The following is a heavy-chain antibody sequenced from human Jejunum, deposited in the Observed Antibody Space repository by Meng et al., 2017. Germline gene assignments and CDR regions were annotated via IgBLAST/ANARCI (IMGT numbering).Heavy chain of an antibody. CDR3: AKNYYGGNSYLFDY. D-gene: IGHD4-23*01. CDR1: GFTFTDYA. Sequence: GGSLRLSCAASGFTFTDYAMHWVRQAPGKGLEWLAVISSDGSDKNYADSVKGRFTISRDNSKNTLYLHMNSLRDEDTAVYYCAKNYYGGNSYLFDYWGQGTLVTVSS. V-gene: IGHV3-30*01. CDR2: ISSDGSDK. J-gene: IGHJ4*02.